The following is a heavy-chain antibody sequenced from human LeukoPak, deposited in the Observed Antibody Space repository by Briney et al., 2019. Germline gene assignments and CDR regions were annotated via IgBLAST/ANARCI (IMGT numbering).Heavy chain of an antibody. CDR3: ARDQLSSTYFYYYGVDV. CDR2: ITSGGTT. CDR1: GFTFGKYA. D-gene: IGHD6-13*01. J-gene: IGHJ6*02. Sequence: GGSLRPSCEASGFTFGKYAMNWVRQAPGKGLEWVSAITSGGTTYYADSVKGRFTVSSDDSKNKLYVQMSSLRAEDTAVYYCARDQLSSTYFYYYGVDVWGQGTTVTVSS. V-gene: IGHV3-23*01.